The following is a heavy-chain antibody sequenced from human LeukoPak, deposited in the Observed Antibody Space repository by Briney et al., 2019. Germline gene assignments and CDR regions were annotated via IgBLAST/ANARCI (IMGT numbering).Heavy chain of an antibody. CDR3: AKDPNGDYIGAFDM. CDR1: GFTVSSNY. J-gene: IGHJ3*02. CDR2: IDSGGIT. D-gene: IGHD4-17*01. V-gene: IGHV3-53*01. Sequence: GGSLRLSCAASGFTVSSNYMSWVRQAPGQGLEWVSVIDSGGITYYADSVKGRFTISRDNSKNTMYLQMNSLRAEDTAVYYCAKDPNGDYIGAFDMRGQGTMVTVSS.